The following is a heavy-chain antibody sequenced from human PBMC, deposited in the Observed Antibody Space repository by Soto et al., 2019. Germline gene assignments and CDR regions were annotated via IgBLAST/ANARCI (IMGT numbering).Heavy chain of an antibody. D-gene: IGHD3-3*01. Sequence: GASVKVSCKASGYTFTSYGISWVRQAPGQGLEWMGWISAYNGNTNYAQKLQGRVTMTTDTSTSTAYMELRSLRSDDTALYYCSRVIYHDFHGCMDVWGQGTTVTVS. J-gene: IGHJ6*02. CDR3: SRVIYHDFHGCMDV. CDR2: ISAYNGNT. V-gene: IGHV1-18*04. CDR1: GYTFTSYG.